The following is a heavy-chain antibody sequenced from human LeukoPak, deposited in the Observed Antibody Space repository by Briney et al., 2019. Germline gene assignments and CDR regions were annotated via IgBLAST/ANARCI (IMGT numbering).Heavy chain of an antibody. CDR2: IYYSGST. D-gene: IGHD6-6*01. J-gene: IGHJ4*02. CDR1: GGSISSYY. Sequence: SETLSLTCTVSGGSISSYYWSWIRQPPGKGLEWIGYIYYSGSTNYNPSLKSRVTISVDTSKNQFSLKPSSVTAADTAVYYCARTLSEYSSSSLGYWGQGTLVTVSS. CDR3: ARTLSEYSSSSLGY. V-gene: IGHV4-59*01.